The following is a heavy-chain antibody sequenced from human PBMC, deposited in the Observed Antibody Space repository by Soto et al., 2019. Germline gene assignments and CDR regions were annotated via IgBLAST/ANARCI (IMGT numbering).Heavy chain of an antibody. V-gene: IGHV3-7*02. D-gene: IGHD2-15*01. CDR2: IKQDGSGK. CDR3: ASTVVTGY. J-gene: IGHJ4*02. Sequence: GGSLRLSCTASGFTFSSYWMSWVRQAPGKGLVWVANIKQDGSGKYYVDSVKGRFTISRDNAKNTLYLQMNSLRAEDTAVYYCASTVVTGYWGQGTLVTVSS. CDR1: GFTFSSYW.